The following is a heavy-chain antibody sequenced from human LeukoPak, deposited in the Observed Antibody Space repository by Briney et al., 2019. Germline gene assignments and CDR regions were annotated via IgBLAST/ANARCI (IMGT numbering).Heavy chain of an antibody. CDR3: AKEKRAANYYGMDV. Sequence: PGGSLRLSCAASGFTFDDYAMHWVRQAPGKGREWVSLISWDGGSTYYADSVKGRFTISRDNSKNSLYLQMNSLRAEDTALYYCAKEKRAANYYGMDVWGQGTTVTVSS. CDR1: GFTFDDYA. V-gene: IGHV3-43D*03. J-gene: IGHJ6*02. CDR2: ISWDGGST. D-gene: IGHD6-13*01.